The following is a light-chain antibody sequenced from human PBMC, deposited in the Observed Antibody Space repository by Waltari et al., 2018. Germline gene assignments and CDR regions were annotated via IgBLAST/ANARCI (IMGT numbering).Light chain of an antibody. V-gene: IGLV1-44*01. J-gene: IGLJ3*02. CDR2: SNN. Sequence: QSVLTQPPSASGTPGQRVTSSCSGSSSNIRRQPVNWYQQRPGTAPKLLIYSNNKRPSGFPDRFSGSKSGTSASLAISGLQSEDEADYYCAAWDDSLNGLWVFGGGTKLTVL. CDR3: AAWDDSLNGLWV. CDR1: SSNIRRQP.